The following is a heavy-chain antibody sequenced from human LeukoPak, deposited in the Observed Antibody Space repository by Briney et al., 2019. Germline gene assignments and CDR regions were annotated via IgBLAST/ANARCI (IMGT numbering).Heavy chain of an antibody. J-gene: IGHJ4*02. V-gene: IGHV3-23*01. CDR1: GFTFSDYG. D-gene: IGHD1-14*01. CDR2: ISGTGIST. Sequence: GGSLRLSCAVSGFTFSDYGMTWVRQAPGKGLEWVSTISGTGISTYYADSVRGRFTISRDNSKNTLYVQMNGLRNEDMAVYYCAKGSAEYPGNAAYCHDYWGQGTLVTVSS. CDR3: AKGSAEYPGNAAYCHDY.